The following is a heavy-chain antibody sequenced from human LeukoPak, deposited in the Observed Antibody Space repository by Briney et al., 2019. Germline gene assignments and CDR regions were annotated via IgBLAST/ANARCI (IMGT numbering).Heavy chain of an antibody. CDR2: IIPIFGTA. V-gene: IGHV1-69*13. J-gene: IGHJ5*02. CDR3: ARTAEGFSTGDGNPNWFDP. CDR1: GGTFSSYA. D-gene: IGHD7-27*01. Sequence: GASVKVSCKASGGTFSSYAISWVRQAPGQGLEWMGGIIPIFGTANYAQKFQGRVTITADESTSTAYMELSSLRSEDTAVYYCARTAEGFSTGDGNPNWFDPWGQGTLVTVSS.